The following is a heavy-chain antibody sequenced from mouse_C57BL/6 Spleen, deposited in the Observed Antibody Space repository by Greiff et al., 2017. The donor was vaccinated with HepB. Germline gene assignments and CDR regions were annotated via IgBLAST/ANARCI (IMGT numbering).Heavy chain of an antibody. CDR3: ASLSTVVDY. CDR2: ISYDGSN. Sequence: EVKLVESGPGLVKPSQSLSLTCSVTGYSITSGYYWNWIRQFPGNKLEWMGYISYDGSNNYNPSLKNRISITRDTSKNQFFLKLNSVTTEDTATYYCASLSTVVDYWGQGTTLTVSS. D-gene: IGHD1-1*01. V-gene: IGHV3-6*01. CDR1: GYSITSGYY. J-gene: IGHJ2*01.